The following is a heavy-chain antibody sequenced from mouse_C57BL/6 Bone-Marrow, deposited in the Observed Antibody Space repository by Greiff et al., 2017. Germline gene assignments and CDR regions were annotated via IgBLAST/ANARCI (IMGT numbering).Heavy chain of an antibody. CDR3: AGSCWLLPYFDV. D-gene: IGHD2-3*01. CDR1: GYTFTSYG. J-gene: IGHJ1*03. CDR2: IYPRSGNT. V-gene: IGHV1-81*01. Sequence: VQLQQSGAELARPGASVKLSCKASGYTFTSYGISWVKQRTGQGLEWIGEIYPRSGNTYYNEKFKGKATLTADKSSSTAYLELRSLTSEDAAVYYCAGSCWLLPYFDVWGTGTTVTVSS.